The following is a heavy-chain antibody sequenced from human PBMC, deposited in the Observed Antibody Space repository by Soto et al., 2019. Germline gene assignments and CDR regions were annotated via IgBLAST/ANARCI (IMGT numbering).Heavy chain of an antibody. CDR1: GYTFTSFG. D-gene: IGHD3-10*01. CDR2: ISGYNGKT. V-gene: IGHV1-18*04. J-gene: IGHJ4*02. Sequence: RASVEVSCRASGYTFTSFGVSWLRQAPGQGPEWMGWISGYNGKTKYTQKVQGRVTLTTDTSTATAYTELRSLRSDDAAVYFCARDKMIDDFGLGSFDYWGQGTVVTVSS. CDR3: ARDKMIDDFGLGSFDY.